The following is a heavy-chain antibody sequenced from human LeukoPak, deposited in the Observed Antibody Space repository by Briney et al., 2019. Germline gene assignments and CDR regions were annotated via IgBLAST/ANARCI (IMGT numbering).Heavy chain of an antibody. CDR2: IYSGGST. D-gene: IGHD1-1*01. Sequence: GGSLRLSCAASGFTVSSNHMSRVRQAPGKGLEWVSVIYSGGSTDYADSVKGRFTISRDNSKNTLYLQMNSLRAEDTAVYHCARGPAGYNWGQGTLVTVSS. J-gene: IGHJ4*02. CDR3: ARGPAGYN. CDR1: GFTVSSNH. V-gene: IGHV3-53*01.